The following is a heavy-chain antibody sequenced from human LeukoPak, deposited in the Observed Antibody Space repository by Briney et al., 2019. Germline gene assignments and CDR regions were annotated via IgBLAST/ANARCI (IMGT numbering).Heavy chain of an antibody. CDR3: AELGITMIGGV. Sequence: GGSLRLSCAASGFTFSSYGMHWVRQAPGKGLEWVAVISYDGSNKYYADSVKGRFTISRDNSKNILYLQMNSLRAEDTAVYYCAELGITMIGGVWGKGTTVTISS. CDR1: GFTFSSYG. J-gene: IGHJ6*04. V-gene: IGHV3-30*18. CDR2: ISYDGSNK. D-gene: IGHD3-10*02.